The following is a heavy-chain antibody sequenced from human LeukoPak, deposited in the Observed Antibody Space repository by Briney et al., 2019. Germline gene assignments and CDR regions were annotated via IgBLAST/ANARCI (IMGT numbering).Heavy chain of an antibody. CDR3: ARDRYCSGGSCYGGVGFDP. CDR2: ISVYNGNT. V-gene: IGHV1-18*01. D-gene: IGHD2-15*01. J-gene: IGHJ5*02. Sequence: ASVKVSCKASGYTFSSYGITWVRQAPGQGLEWMGWISVYNGNTNYAQKLQGRVTMTTDTSTNTAYMELRSLRSDDTAVNYCARDRYCSGGSCYGGVGFDPWGQGTLVTVSS. CDR1: GYTFSSYG.